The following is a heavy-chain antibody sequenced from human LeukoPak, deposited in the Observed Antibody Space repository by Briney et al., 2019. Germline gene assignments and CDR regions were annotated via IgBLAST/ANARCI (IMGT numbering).Heavy chain of an antibody. CDR1: GGTFSSYA. CDR3: ARGDYDYVWGSYRFDY. CDR2: IIPIFGTA. D-gene: IGHD3-16*02. J-gene: IGHJ4*02. Sequence: SVKVSCKASGGTFSSYAISWVRQAPGQGLEWMGRIIPIFGTADYAQKFQGRVTITTDESTSTAYMELSSLRSEDTAVYCGARGDYDYVWGSYRFDYWGQGTLVTVSS. V-gene: IGHV1-69*05.